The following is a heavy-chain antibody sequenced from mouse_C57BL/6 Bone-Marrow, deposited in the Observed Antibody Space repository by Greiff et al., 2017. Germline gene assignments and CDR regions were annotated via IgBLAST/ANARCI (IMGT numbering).Heavy chain of an antibody. D-gene: IGHD2-1*01. Sequence: VQLQQSGAELVRPGASVKLSCTASGFNIKDDYMHWVKQRPEQGLEWIGWIDPENGDTEYASKFQGKATITADTSSNTAYLQLSSLTSEDTAVYYCTGNYYWYFDVWGTGTTVTVSS. J-gene: IGHJ1*03. CDR2: IDPENGDT. V-gene: IGHV14-4*01. CDR3: TGNYYWYFDV. CDR1: GFNIKDDY.